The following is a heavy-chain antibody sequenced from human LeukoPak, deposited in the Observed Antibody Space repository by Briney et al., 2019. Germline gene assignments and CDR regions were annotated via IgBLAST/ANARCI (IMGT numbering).Heavy chain of an antibody. J-gene: IGHJ3*02. CDR3: ASERVYGDYSLWGDAFDI. Sequence: SETLSLTCTVSGGSISSYYWSWIRQPPGKGLEWIGYIYYSGSTNYNPSLKSRVTISVDTSKNQFSLKLSSVTAADTAVYYCASERVYGDYSLWGDAFDIWGQGTMVTVSS. D-gene: IGHD4-17*01. V-gene: IGHV4-59*01. CDR1: GGSISSYY. CDR2: IYYSGST.